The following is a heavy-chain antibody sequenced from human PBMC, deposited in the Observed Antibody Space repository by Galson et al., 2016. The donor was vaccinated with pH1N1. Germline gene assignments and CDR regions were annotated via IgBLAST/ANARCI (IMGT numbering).Heavy chain of an antibody. CDR2: IDPSNGGT. J-gene: IGHJ4*02. D-gene: IGHD3-10*01. V-gene: IGHV1-46*01. Sequence: SVKVSCKASGYTFTTSYIHWVRQAPGEGLEWMGVIDPSNGGTTYAQKFQARVTMTRDTSTSTVYLDLSRLKSDDTSVFYCTRDPGRRREFWGQGTLVTVSS. CDR3: TRDPGRRREF. CDR1: GYTFTTSY.